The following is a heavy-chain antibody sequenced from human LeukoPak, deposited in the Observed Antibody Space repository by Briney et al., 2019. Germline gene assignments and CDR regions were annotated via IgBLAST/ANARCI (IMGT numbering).Heavy chain of an antibody. CDR2: ISNGNT. J-gene: IGHJ4*02. V-gene: IGHV3-23*01. CDR3: AKVSVCFGCYFDY. D-gene: IGHD3-16*01. CDR1: GFPFSNHA. Sequence: PGGSLRLSCAASGFPFSNHAMSWVRQPPGKGLEWVSAISNGNTYYADSVRGRFTISRDDSKNMLYLQMNTLRAEDTAIYSCAKVSVCFGCYFDYWGQGALVTVPS.